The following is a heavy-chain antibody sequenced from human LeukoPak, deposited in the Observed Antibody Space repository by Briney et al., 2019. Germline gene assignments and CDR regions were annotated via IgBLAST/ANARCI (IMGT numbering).Heavy chain of an antibody. CDR3: ATIDLDDLGVFDY. J-gene: IGHJ4*02. D-gene: IGHD3-3*01. V-gene: IGHV4-39*01. CDR1: GGSISSSSYY. CDR2: IYCSGST. Sequence: PSETLSLTCTVSGGSISSSSYYWGWIRQPPGKGLEWIGSIYCSGSTYYNPSLKSRVTISVDTSKNQFSLKLSSVTAADTAVYYCATIDLDDLGVFDYWGQGTLVTVYS.